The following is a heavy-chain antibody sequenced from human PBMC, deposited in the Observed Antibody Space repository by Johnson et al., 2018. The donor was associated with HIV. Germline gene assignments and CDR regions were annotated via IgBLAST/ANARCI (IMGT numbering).Heavy chain of an antibody. J-gene: IGHJ3*02. V-gene: IGHV3-30*04. CDR2: ISYDGSNK. Sequence: QLVESGGGVVQPGRSLRLSCAASGFTFSSYAMHWVRQAPGKGLEWVAVISYDGSNKYYADSVKGRFTISRDNSKNTLYLQMNSLRAEDTAVYYCARASVSSPRYSSSSDDAFDIWGQGTMVTVSS. CDR1: GFTFSSYA. CDR3: ARASVSSPRYSSSSDDAFDI. D-gene: IGHD6-6*01.